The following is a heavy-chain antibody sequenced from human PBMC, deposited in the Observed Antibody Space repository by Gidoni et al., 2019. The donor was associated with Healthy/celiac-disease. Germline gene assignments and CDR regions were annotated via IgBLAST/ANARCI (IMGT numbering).Heavy chain of an antibody. V-gene: IGHV3-21*01. Sequence: EVQLVESGGGMVKPGGSLGLSCAASGVTFSSYSMNWVRQAPGKGLECVSSISSSSSYIYYADSVKGRFTISRDNVKNSLYLQMNSLRAEDTAVYYCARDLTDSYSSIKYWFDPWGQGTLVTVSS. D-gene: IGHD6-13*01. CDR2: ISSSSSYI. J-gene: IGHJ5*02. CDR3: ARDLTDSYSSIKYWFDP. CDR1: GVTFSSYS.